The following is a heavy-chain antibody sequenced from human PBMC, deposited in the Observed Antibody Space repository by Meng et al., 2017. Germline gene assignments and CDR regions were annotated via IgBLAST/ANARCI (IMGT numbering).Heavy chain of an antibody. CDR2: INPKSGDT. V-gene: IGHV1-2*06. CDR1: GYTFPYYW. J-gene: IGHJ4*02. CDR3: ARDEDISAAGKLFGDY. D-gene: IGHD6-13*01. Sequence: GQVGQSGAEVKKPGASVKVSCKASGYTFPYYWLHWVRRAPGQGLEWMGRINPKSGDTHYAPRFQGRVTMTGDTSISTAYMELSGLRSDDTAMYYCARDEDISAAGKLFGDYWGQGTLVTVSS.